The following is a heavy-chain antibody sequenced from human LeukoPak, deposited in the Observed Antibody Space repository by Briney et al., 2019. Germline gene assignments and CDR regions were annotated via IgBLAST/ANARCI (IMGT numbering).Heavy chain of an antibody. J-gene: IGHJ1*01. D-gene: IGHD2-2*01. CDR3: ANIRLVVVPAAMLDAEYFQH. Sequence: SETLSLTCTVSGGSISSSSYYWGWIRQPPGKGLEWIGSIYYSGSTYYNPSLKSRVTISVDTSKNQFSLKLSSVTAADAAVYYCANIRLVVVPAAMLDAEYFQHWGQGTLVTVSS. CDR2: IYYSGST. CDR1: GGSISSSSYY. V-gene: IGHV4-39*01.